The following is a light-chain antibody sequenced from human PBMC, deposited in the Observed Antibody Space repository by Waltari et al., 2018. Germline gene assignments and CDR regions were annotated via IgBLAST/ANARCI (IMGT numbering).Light chain of an antibody. CDR2: LGS. J-gene: IGKJ2*01. CDR1: QSLLHSNGYNY. Sequence: DIVMTQSPLSLPVTPGEPASISCRSSQSLLHSNGYNYLDWYLQKAGQSPQLLISLGSNLCCGVPDRFSGIGSGTDFTLKINRVEAEDVWVYYCMQALQTPRTFGQGTKLEIK. V-gene: IGKV2-28*01. CDR3: MQALQTPRT.